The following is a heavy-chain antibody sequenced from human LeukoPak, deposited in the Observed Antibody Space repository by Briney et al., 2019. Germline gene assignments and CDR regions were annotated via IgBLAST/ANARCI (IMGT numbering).Heavy chain of an antibody. Sequence: NPGGSLRLSCTASGFTFSNHAMTWVRQAPGKGLEWVSSMSSGGTYIYYADSVRGRFTISRDNAKNSLYLQMNSLRAEDTAVYYRARGREKMAAAGEVDYWGQGTLVTVSS. CDR3: ARGREKMAAAGEVDY. V-gene: IGHV3-21*01. CDR2: MSSGGTYI. CDR1: GFTFSNHA. D-gene: IGHD6-13*01. J-gene: IGHJ4*02.